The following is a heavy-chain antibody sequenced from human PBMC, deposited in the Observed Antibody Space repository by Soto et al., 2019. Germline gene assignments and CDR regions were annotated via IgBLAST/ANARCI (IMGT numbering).Heavy chain of an antibody. CDR2: ISWDGGST. Sequence: EVQLVESGGVVVQPGGSLRLSCAASGFTFDDYTMQWVRQAPRKGLEWVSLISWDGGSTYYADSVKGRFTISRDNSKNSLYLQMNSLRTEDTALYYCAKGNGGYIEYYFDYWGQGTLVTVSS. J-gene: IGHJ4*02. CDR1: GFTFDDYT. V-gene: IGHV3-43*01. D-gene: IGHD4-17*01. CDR3: AKGNGGYIEYYFDY.